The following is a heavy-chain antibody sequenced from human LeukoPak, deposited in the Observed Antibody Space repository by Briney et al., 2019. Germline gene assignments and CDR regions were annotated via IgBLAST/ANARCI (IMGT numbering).Heavy chain of an antibody. J-gene: IGHJ6*02. CDR1: GGSISSSNW. CDR2: IYHSGST. V-gene: IGHV4-4*02. CDR3: ARAVFGESSSGYSDYYYGMDV. Sequence: PSETLSLTCAVSGGSISSSNWWSWVRQPPGKGLEWIGEIYHSGSTNYNPSLKSRVTISVDKSKNQFSLKLSSVTAADTAVYYCARAVFGESSSGYSDYYYGMDVWGQGTTVTVSS. D-gene: IGHD3-22*01.